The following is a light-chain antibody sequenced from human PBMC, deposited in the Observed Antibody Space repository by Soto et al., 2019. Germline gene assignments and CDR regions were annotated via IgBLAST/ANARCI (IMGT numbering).Light chain of an antibody. V-gene: IGLV2-14*01. Sequence: QSVLTQSASGFGSPGQSITISRPGTSSVVGAYNYVSWYQQHPGKAPKLIIYDVSNRPSGVSNRFSGSKSGNTASLTISALQAEDEADYYCSSFASSSTRVFGTGTKVTVL. CDR1: SSVVGAYNY. CDR3: SSFASSSTRV. CDR2: DVS. J-gene: IGLJ1*01.